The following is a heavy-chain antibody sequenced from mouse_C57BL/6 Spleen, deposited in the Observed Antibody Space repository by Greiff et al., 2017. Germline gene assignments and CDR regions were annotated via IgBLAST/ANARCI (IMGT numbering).Heavy chain of an antibody. D-gene: IGHD1-1*01. J-gene: IGHJ4*01. CDR2: IDPSDSYT. CDR3: ARVYYYGNYAMDY. V-gene: IGHV1-69*01. Sequence: QVQLQQPGAELVMPGASVKLSCKASGYTFTSYWMHWVKQRPGQGLEWIGEIDPSDSYTNYNQKFKGKSTLTVDKSSSTAYMQLSSLTSEDSAVYYCARVYYYGNYAMDYWGQGTSVTVSS. CDR1: GYTFTSYW.